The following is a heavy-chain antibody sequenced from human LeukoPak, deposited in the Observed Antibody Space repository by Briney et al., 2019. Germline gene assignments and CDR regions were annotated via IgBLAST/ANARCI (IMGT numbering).Heavy chain of an antibody. Sequence: ETLSLTCTVSGGSISSSSYYWGWIRQPPGKGLEWVSVIYSGGSTYYADSVKGRFTISRDNSKNTLYLQMNSLRAEDTAVYYCARSQNPYYYGSGAFDYWGQGTLVTVSS. D-gene: IGHD3-10*01. V-gene: IGHV3-66*01. CDR1: GGSISSSSYY. CDR2: IYSGGST. CDR3: ARSQNPYYYGSGAFDY. J-gene: IGHJ4*02.